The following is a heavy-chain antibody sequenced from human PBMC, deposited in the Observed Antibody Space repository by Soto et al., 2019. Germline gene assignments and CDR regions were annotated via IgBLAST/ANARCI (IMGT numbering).Heavy chain of an antibody. CDR1: GGTFSSYA. V-gene: IGHV1-69*06. CDR3: ARLNLYGSGSYLIPYGMDV. Sequence: QVQLVQSGAEVKKPGSSVKVSCKASGGTFSSYAISWVRQAPGQGLEWMGGIIPIFGTANYAQKFQGRVTITADKSTSTAYMELSSLRSEDTAVYYWARLNLYGSGSYLIPYGMDVWGQGTTVTVSS. CDR2: IIPIFGTA. D-gene: IGHD3-10*01. J-gene: IGHJ6*02.